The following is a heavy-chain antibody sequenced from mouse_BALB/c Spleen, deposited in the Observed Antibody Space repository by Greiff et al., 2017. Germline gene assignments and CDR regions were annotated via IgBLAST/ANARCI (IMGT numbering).Heavy chain of an antibody. Sequence: QVQLKESGAELVRPGVSVKLSCKGSGYTFTDYAMHWVQQSHAKSLEWIGVISTYYGDASYNQKFKGKATMTVDNSSSTAYMELARLTSEDSAIYYCASGDYDGFAYWGQGTLVTVSA. CDR3: ASGDYDGFAY. CDR1: GYTFTDYA. CDR2: ISTYYGDA. D-gene: IGHD2-4*01. V-gene: IGHV1S137*01. J-gene: IGHJ3*01.